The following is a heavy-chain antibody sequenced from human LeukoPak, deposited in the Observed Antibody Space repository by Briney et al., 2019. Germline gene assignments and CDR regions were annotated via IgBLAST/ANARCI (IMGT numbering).Heavy chain of an antibody. CDR2: INPNSGGT. CDR3: ARETYGSGSYFDY. CDR1: GYTFTGYY. Sequence: GASVKVSCKASGYTFTGYYMHWVRQAPGQGLEWMGWINPNSGGTNYAQKFQGWVTMTRDTSISTAYMELSRLRSDDTAVYYCARETYGSGSYFDYWGRGTLVTVSS. V-gene: IGHV1-2*04. D-gene: IGHD3-10*01. J-gene: IGHJ4*02.